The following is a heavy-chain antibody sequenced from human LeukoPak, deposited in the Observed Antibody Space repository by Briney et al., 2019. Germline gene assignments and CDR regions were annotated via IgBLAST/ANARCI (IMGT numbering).Heavy chain of an antibody. V-gene: IGHV4-38-2*02. J-gene: IGHJ6*04. CDR1: GYSISSGYY. CDR2: IYHSGST. Sequence: SETLSLTCAVSGYSISSGYYWGWIRQPPEKGLEWIGSIYHSGSTYYNPSLKSRVTISVDTSKNQFSLKLSSVTAADTAVYYCARDGIVVVPAAHYYYGMDVWGKGTTVTVSS. D-gene: IGHD2-2*01. CDR3: ARDGIVVVPAAHYYYGMDV.